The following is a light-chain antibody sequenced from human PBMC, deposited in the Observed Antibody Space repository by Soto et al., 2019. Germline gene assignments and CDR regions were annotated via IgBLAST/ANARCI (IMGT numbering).Light chain of an antibody. CDR3: TSYTKSSPLV. CDR1: SSDVGGYNF. Sequence: QSVLTRPASVSGSPGQSITISCTGTSSDVGGYNFVSWFQQHPGKAPKLMIYEVSNRPSGVSNRFSGSKSGNTASLTISGLQAEDEADYYCTSYTKSSPLVFGTGTKVTV. J-gene: IGLJ1*01. CDR2: EVS. V-gene: IGLV2-14*01.